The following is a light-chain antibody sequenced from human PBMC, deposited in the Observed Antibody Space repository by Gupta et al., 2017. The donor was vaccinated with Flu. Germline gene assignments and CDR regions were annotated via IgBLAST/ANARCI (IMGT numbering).Light chain of an antibody. CDR2: WAS. CDR3: QQYYNTPPT. CDR1: QSLIYNSDSKDY. J-gene: IGKJ1*01. Sequence: DIVMTQSPDSLAVSLGERATINCKSSQSLIYNSDSKDYLAWYQQRPGQSPKLLIYWASARQPGVPGRFNGSGSETDFTLTISSLQAEDAAIYYCQQYYNTPPTFGQGTKVEIK. V-gene: IGKV4-1*01.